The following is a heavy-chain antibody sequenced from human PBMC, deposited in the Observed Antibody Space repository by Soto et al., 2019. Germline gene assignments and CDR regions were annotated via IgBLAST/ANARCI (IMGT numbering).Heavy chain of an antibody. V-gene: IGHV3-23*01. CDR3: ARDGYSGYGQYYYYPMDV. D-gene: IGHD5-12*01. J-gene: IGHJ6*02. Sequence: EVLLLESGGGLVQPGGSLRLSCAASGFAFAGYSTMSWVRQAPGKGLEWLSAISGGSGAGTYYADSVKGRFTISRDSSKNTLYLQMNRLRAEDTAVYYCARDGYSGYGQYYYYPMDVWGQGTTVTVSS. CDR2: ISGGSGAGT. CDR1: GFAFAGYST.